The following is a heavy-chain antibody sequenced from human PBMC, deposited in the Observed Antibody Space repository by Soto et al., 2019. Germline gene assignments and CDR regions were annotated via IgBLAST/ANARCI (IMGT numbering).Heavy chain of an antibody. D-gene: IGHD3-9*01. CDR2: ISPYNGQT. J-gene: IGHJ3*01. CDR1: GYTFTTYG. V-gene: IGHV1-18*01. Sequence: QVQLVQSGAEVKKPGASMKVSCKASGYTFTTYGLSWVRQAPGQGHEWMGWISPYNGQTTYAQKLQGRVTTTTDKHPRTAVMELRSLRSHDTAIYYCARIYYEFLTGSYTVGAANAFDFWGQGTMVTVSS. CDR3: ARIYYEFLTGSYTVGAANAFDF.